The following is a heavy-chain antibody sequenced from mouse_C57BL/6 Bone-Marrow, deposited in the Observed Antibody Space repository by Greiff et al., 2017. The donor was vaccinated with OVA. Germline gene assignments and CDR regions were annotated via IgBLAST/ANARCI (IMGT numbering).Heavy chain of an antibody. CDR2: ISYDGSN. V-gene: IGHV3-6*01. CDR1: GYSITSGYY. CDR3: ARTYPWYFDV. Sequence: EVQLQQSGPGLVKPSQSLSLTCSVTGYSITSGYYWNWIRQFPGNKLEWMGYISYDGSNNYNPSLKNRISITRDTSKNQFFLKLNSVTTEDTATYYCARTYPWYFDVWGTGTTVTVSS. D-gene: IGHD5-1*01. J-gene: IGHJ1*03.